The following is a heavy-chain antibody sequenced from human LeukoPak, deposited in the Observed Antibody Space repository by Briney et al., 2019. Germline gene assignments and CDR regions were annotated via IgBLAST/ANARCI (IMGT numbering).Heavy chain of an antibody. J-gene: IGHJ4*02. Sequence: PGGSLRLSCAASGFTFSGYAMNWVRQAPGKGLEWVSYISSSGSIIYYADSVKGRFTISRDNAKNSLYLQMNSLRAEDTAVYYCARVRGSGNTQGYFDYWGQGTLVTVSS. CDR2: ISSSGSII. CDR3: ARVRGSGNTQGYFDY. CDR1: GFTFSGYA. D-gene: IGHD3-10*01. V-gene: IGHV3-48*03.